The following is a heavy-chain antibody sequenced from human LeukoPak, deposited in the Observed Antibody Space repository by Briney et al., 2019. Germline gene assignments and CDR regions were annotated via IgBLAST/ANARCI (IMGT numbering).Heavy chain of an antibody. Sequence: PSETLSLTCAVSGYSLSSGYYWGWIRQPPGKGLEWIGSIYHSGSTYYNPSLKSRVTISVETSKNQFSLKLSSVTAADTAVYYCARTLTIFGVTANFDYWGQGTLVTVSS. V-gene: IGHV4-38-2*01. D-gene: IGHD3-3*01. CDR3: ARTLTIFGVTANFDY. J-gene: IGHJ4*02. CDR2: IYHSGST. CDR1: GYSLSSGYY.